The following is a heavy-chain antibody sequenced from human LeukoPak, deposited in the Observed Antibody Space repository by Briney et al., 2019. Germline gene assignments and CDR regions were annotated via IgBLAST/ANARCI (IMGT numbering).Heavy chain of an antibody. CDR2: ITWNSGDI. Sequence: PGRSLRLSCAASGFTFDDYAMHWVRQVPGKGLEWVSGITWNSGDIDYADSVKGRFTISRDNAKNSLYLQMNSLRVEDTAFYYCAKQGEPDFFDHWGQGTLVTVSS. CDR1: GFTFDDYA. CDR3: AKQGEPDFFDH. J-gene: IGHJ4*02. V-gene: IGHV3-9*01. D-gene: IGHD1-14*01.